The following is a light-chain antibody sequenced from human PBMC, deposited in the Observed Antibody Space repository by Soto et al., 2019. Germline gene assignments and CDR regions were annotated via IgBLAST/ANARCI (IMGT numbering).Light chain of an antibody. CDR1: SSDVGGYNY. CDR3: CSYAGSYTDV. J-gene: IGLJ1*01. CDR2: DVS. Sequence: QSALTQPPSVSGSPGQSVTISCTGTSSDVGGYNYVSWYQQHPGKAPKLMIYDVSKRPSGVPDRFSGSKSGNTASLTISGLQAVDEADYYCCSYAGSYTDVFGIGTKLTVL. V-gene: IGLV2-11*01.